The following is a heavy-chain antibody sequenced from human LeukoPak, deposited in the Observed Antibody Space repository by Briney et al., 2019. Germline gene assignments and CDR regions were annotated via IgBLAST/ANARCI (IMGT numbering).Heavy chain of an antibody. CDR2: ISYGGSNK. CDR3: ASRDGYNLFYFGY. V-gene: IGHV3-30*03. J-gene: IGHJ4*02. D-gene: IGHD5-24*01. Sequence: GGSLRLSCAASGFTFNNYDMHWVRQAPGKGLEWVALISYGGSNKYYADSVKGRFTISRDNSKNTLYLQMSSLRPEDTAVYYCASRDGYNLFYFGYWGQGTLVTVSS. CDR1: GFTFNNYD.